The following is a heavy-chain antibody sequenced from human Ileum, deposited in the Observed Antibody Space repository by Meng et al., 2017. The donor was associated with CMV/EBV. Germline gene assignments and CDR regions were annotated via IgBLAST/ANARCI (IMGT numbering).Heavy chain of an antibody. CDR3: SRGPGASTREGFDL. V-gene: IGHV4-4*07. J-gene: IGHJ4*02. Sequence: QVQLHESGPGLVKPSATRYLSCTVSGGTFNNYSCSWVRQSSGKGLEWIGGFYRIDTYKYHASLIRRSTMSTATSKKQFSLILRSVTAADTARYYCSRGPGASTREGFDLWGLGTLVTVSS. CDR1: GGTFNNYS. CDR2: FYRIDTY. D-gene: IGHD1-26*01.